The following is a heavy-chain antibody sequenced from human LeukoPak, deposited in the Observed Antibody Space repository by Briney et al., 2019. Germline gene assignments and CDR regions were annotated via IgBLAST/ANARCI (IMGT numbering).Heavy chain of an antibody. CDR2: ISAYNGNT. J-gene: IGHJ5*02. CDR3: ARDAVHGSNVYIWFDL. Sequence: ASVKVSCKASGYTFASYGISWVRQAPGQGLEWMGWISAYNGNTNYAQKFQGRVTMTTDTPTSTAYMEVRGLRSDDTAVYYCARDAVHGSNVYIWFDLWGQGTLVTVSS. V-gene: IGHV1-18*01. D-gene: IGHD1-26*01. CDR1: GYTFASYG.